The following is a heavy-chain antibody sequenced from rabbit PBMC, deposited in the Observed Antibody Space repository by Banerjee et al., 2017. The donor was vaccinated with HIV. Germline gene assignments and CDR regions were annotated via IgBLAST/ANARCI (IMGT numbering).Heavy chain of an antibody. Sequence: QEQLVESGGGLVQPEGSLTLTCTASGFSFSSSYWIWWVRQAPGKGLEWIASIYTGSSGSTYYASWAKGRFTISKTSSTTVTLQMTSLTAADTATYFCARGTYGYAGYAPNLWGQGTLVTVS. CDR1: GFSFSSSYW. CDR3: ARGTYGYAGYAPNL. D-gene: IGHD6-1*01. V-gene: IGHV1S45*01. J-gene: IGHJ4*01. CDR2: IYTGSSGST.